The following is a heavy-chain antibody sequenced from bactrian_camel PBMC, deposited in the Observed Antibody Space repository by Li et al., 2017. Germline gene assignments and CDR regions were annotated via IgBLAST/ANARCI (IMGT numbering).Heavy chain of an antibody. CDR2: RDSVGRAT. CDR1: GLTAMSCG. D-gene: IGHD4*01. CDR3: AKGPGYYSEWDA. J-gene: IGHJ6*01. V-gene: IGHV3S1*01. Sequence: HVQLVESGGGSVQAGGSLRLSCTFPGLTAMSCGVDWYRQAAGKEREWVSSRDSVGRATYADSVKGRFTVSRINAYNTLHLQLSRLKPEDTAIYYCAKGPGYYSEWDAWGQGTQVTVS.